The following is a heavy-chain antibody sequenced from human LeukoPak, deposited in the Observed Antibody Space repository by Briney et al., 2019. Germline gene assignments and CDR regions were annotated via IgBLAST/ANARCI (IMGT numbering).Heavy chain of an antibody. J-gene: IGHJ6*03. CDR1: GYTFTGYY. CDR3: AREAGKYYYYMDV. Sequence: ASVKVSCKASGYTFTGYYMHWVRQAPGQGLEWMGWINPNSGGTNYAQKFQGRVTMTRDTSISTAYMELSRLRSDDTAVYYCAREAGKYYYYMDVWGKGTTVTVSS. V-gene: IGHV1-2*02. D-gene: IGHD6-13*01. CDR2: INPNSGGT.